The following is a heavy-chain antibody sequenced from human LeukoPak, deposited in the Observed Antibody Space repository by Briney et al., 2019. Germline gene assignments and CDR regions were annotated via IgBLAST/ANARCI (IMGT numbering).Heavy chain of an antibody. CDR3: ARGDGSGSYYCVY. CDR2: IIPIFGTA. Sequence: SVKVSCKASGGTFSSYAISWVRQAPGQGLEWMGGIIPIFGTANYAQKFQGRVTITADKSTSTAYMELSSLRSEDTAVYYCARGDGSGSYYCVYWGREPWSPSPQ. J-gene: IGHJ4*02. D-gene: IGHD3-10*01. V-gene: IGHV1-69*06. CDR1: GGTFSSYA.